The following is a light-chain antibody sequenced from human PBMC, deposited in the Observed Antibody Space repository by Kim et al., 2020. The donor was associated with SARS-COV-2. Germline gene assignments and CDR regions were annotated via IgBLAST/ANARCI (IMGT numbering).Light chain of an antibody. Sequence: DIQMTQSPSTLSASVGDRVTITCRASQSISDWLAWYQQKPGKAPKLLIYKASSLESEVPSRFSGSGFGTEFTLTISSLQPDDFATYYCQQYNSYSTFGQGTKLEIK. V-gene: IGKV1-5*03. CDR3: QQYNSYST. CDR2: KAS. J-gene: IGKJ1*01. CDR1: QSISDW.